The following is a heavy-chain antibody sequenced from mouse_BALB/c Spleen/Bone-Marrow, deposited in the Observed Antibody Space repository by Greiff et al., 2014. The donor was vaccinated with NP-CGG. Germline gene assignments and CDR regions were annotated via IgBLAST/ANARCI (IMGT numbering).Heavy chain of an antibody. CDR3: ASATTATYYAMDY. CDR2: IDPANGNT. Sequence: VQLQQSGAELVKPGASVKLSCTASGFNIKDTYMHWVKQRPEQGLEWIGRIDPANGNTKYDPKFQGKATITTDTSSNTAYLQVSSLTSEDTAAYYCASATTATYYAMDYWGQGTSVTVSS. D-gene: IGHD1-2*01. J-gene: IGHJ4*01. CDR1: GFNIKDTY. V-gene: IGHV14-3*02.